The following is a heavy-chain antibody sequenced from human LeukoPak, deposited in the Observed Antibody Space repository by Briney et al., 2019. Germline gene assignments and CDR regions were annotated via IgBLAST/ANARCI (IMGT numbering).Heavy chain of an antibody. V-gene: IGHV4-30-4*01. D-gene: IGHD3-10*01. CDR1: GGSISSGDYY. Sequence: SQTLSLTCTVSGGSISSGDYYWSWIRQPPGKGLEWIGYIYYSGSTYYNPSLKSRVTISVDTSKNQFSQKLSSVTAADTAVYYCARDLDASGIGTFDYWGQGTLVTVSS. J-gene: IGHJ4*02. CDR3: ARDLDASGIGTFDY. CDR2: IYYSGST.